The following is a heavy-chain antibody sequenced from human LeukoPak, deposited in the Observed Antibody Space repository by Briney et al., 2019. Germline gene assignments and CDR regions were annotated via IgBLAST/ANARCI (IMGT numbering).Heavy chain of an antibody. CDR2: IKQDGSEK. V-gene: IGHV3-7*01. J-gene: IGHJ4*02. D-gene: IGHD3-3*01. Sequence: GGSLRLSCASSGFTFSSYRMSWVRQAPGKGLEWVDNIKQDGSEKYYVDSVKGRFTISRDNAKNSLYLQMNGLRAEDTAVYYCARLRFGVVIIFDYWGQGTLVTVSS. CDR3: ARLRFGVVIIFDY. CDR1: GFTFSSYR.